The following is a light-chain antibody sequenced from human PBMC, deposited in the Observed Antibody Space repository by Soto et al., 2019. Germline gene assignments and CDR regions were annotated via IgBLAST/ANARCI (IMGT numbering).Light chain of an antibody. V-gene: IGLV2-14*01. J-gene: IGLJ2*01. CDR3: LSYTSTNTRV. CDR1: SSDVGGYKY. Sequence: QSALTQPASVSGSPGQSITISCTGTSSDVGGYKYVSWYQHHPGKDPKLMIYEVSNRPSGVSNRFSGSKSGNTASLTISGLQAEDEADYYCLSYTSTNTRVFGGGTKLTVL. CDR2: EVS.